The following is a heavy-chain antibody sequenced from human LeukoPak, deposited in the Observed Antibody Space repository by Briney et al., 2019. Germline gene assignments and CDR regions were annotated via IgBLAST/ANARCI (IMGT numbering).Heavy chain of an antibody. J-gene: IGHJ3*02. CDR1: GFTFSSYW. CDR3: ARDGTGYYDSTGYRSGAFDI. CDR2: INSDGTTT. V-gene: IGHV3-74*01. D-gene: IGHD3-22*01. Sequence: GGSLRLSCAASGFTFSSYWMHWVRQGPGKELTWVSHINSDGTTTNYADSVKGRFTVSRDNAKNSLYLQMNSLRADDTAVYYCARDGTGYYDSTGYRSGAFDIWGQGTMVTVSS.